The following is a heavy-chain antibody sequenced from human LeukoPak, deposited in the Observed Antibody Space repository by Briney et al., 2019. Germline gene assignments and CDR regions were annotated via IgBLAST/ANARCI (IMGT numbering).Heavy chain of an antibody. J-gene: IGHJ4*02. CDR3: ARAPRGYDFWSGYYPDY. Sequence: GGSLRLSCAVSGFTFNYYGMTWVRQAPGKGLEWVSSISSDGTYIYYADSVKGRFTISRDTAKKSLYLHMNSLRVEDTAVYYCARAPRGYDFWSGYYPDYWGQGTLVTVSS. V-gene: IGHV3-21*01. CDR1: GFTFNYYG. D-gene: IGHD3-3*01. CDR2: ISSDGTYI.